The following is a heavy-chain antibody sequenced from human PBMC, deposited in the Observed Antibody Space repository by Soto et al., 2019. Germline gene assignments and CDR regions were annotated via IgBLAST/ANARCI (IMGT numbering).Heavy chain of an antibody. J-gene: IGHJ6*02. D-gene: IGHD3-3*01. CDR1: GFTFGSYS. Sequence: LRLSCAASGFTFGSYSMNWVRQAPGKGLEWVSYISSSSRTIYYADSVKGRVTISRDNAKNSLYLEMNSLRDEDTAVYYCTRGAELRFLEWLGSGMDVWGQGTTVTVSS. CDR2: ISSSSRTI. CDR3: TRGAELRFLEWLGSGMDV. V-gene: IGHV3-48*02.